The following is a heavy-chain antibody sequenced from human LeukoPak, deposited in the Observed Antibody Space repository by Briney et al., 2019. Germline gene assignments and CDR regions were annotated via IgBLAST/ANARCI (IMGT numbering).Heavy chain of an antibody. CDR3: ARLSGSSHAFDI. CDR1: GGSIRSGDNY. Sequence: NPSETLSLTCTVSGGSIRSGDNYWSWIRQPPGKGLEWIGYIYYTGSTYYNPSLKSRVTISVDTSKNQFSLKLSSVTAADTAVYYCARLSGSSHAFDIWGQGTIVTVSS. V-gene: IGHV4-30-4*01. CDR2: IYYTGST. D-gene: IGHD1-26*01. J-gene: IGHJ3*02.